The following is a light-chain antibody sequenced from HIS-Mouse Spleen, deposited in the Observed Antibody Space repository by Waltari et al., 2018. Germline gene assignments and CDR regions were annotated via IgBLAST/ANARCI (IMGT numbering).Light chain of an antibody. V-gene: IGLV3-10*01. CDR3: YSTDSSGNHRV. CDR2: KDS. J-gene: IGLJ2*01. CDR1: ALPKKY. Sequence: SYELTQPPSVSVSPGQTARITCSGDALPKKYAYWYQQKSGRAPVLVIYKDSKRPSGIPAGFSGSSSGTMATLTISGAQVEDEADYYCYSTDSSGNHRVFGGGTKLTVL.